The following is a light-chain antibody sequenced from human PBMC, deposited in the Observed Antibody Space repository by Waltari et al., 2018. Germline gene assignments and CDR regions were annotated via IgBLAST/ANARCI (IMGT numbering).Light chain of an antibody. CDR2: DAS. Sequence: ETVFPHSPATLCLSPGQRDTLSCRPSQTISNYFAGYTQKPGQAPRVHIYDASNRAAAIPARFSGSGSGTDFTLTISSLEADDSAVYYCQHRYDWLLTFGGGTKVEIK. J-gene: IGKJ4*01. V-gene: IGKV3-11*01. CDR1: QTISNY. CDR3: QHRYDWLLT.